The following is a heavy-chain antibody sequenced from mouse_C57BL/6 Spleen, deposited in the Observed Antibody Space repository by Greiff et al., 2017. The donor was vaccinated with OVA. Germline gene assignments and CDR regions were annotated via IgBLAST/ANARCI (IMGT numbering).Heavy chain of an antibody. CDR3: ARRNYDWYFDV. Sequence: EVKLMESGGGLVQPGGSLKLSCAASGFTFSDYYMYWVRQTPEKRLEWVAYISNGGGSTYYPDTVKGRFTISRDNAKNTLYLQMSRLKSEDTAMYYCARRNYDWYFDVWGTGTTVTVSS. CDR2: ISNGGGST. J-gene: IGHJ1*03. D-gene: IGHD1-1*01. CDR1: GFTFSDYY. V-gene: IGHV5-12*01.